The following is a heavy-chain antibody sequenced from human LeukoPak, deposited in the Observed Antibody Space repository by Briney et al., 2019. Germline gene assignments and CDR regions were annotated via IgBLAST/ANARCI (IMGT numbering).Heavy chain of an antibody. J-gene: IGHJ4*02. D-gene: IGHD6-19*01. CDR2: IYSGGST. CDR1: GFTVSSNY. Sequence: GGSLRLSCAAPGFTVSSNYMSWVRQAPGKGLEWVSLIYSGGSTYYADSVKGRFTISRDNSKNTLYLQMNSLRAEDTAVYYCAKAPYSSGTPPDYWGQGTLVTVSS. CDR3: AKAPYSSGTPPDY. V-gene: IGHV3-53*01.